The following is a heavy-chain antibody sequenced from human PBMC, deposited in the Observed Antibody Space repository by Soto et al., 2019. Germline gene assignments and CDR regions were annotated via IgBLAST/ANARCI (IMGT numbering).Heavy chain of an antibody. CDR3: ARGRRMRFYYDSSGYYYFDY. Sequence: ASETLSLTCAVYGGSFSGYYWSWIRQPPGKGLEWIGEINHSGSTNYNPSLKSRVTISVDTSKNQFSLKLSSVTAADTAVYYCARGRRMRFYYDSSGYYYFDYWGQGTLVTVSS. CDR2: INHSGST. V-gene: IGHV4-34*01. CDR1: GGSFSGYY. J-gene: IGHJ4*02. D-gene: IGHD3-22*01.